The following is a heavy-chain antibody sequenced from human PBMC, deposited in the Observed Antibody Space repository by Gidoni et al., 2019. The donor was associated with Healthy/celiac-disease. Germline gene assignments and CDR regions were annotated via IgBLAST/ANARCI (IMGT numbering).Heavy chain of an antibody. CDR3: AKDTGRYSYGYGDAFDI. D-gene: IGHD5-18*01. V-gene: IGHV3-9*01. CDR1: GLTVGDNP. J-gene: IGHJ3*02. CDR2: IIWNSGII. Sequence: EVQMVESGGGLVQPGRSLRLSCAASGLTVGDNPMHWVRQAPGKGLECVLGIIWNSGIIGYADSVKGRFTISRDNAKNSLYLQMNSLRAEDTALYYCAKDTGRYSYGYGDAFDIWGQGTMVTVSS.